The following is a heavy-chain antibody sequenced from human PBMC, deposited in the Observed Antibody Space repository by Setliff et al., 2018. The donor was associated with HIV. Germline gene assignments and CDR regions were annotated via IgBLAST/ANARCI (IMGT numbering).Heavy chain of an antibody. CDR3: ARRVVITTGSYYFDY. J-gene: IGHJ4*02. D-gene: IGHD3-22*01. CDR2: IYYSGST. V-gene: IGHV4-59*08. CDR1: GGSISSYY. Sequence: PLETLSLTCTVSGGSISSYYWSWIRQPPGKGLEWIGYIYYSGSTNYNPSLKSRVTISVDTSKNQFSLKLSPVTPADTAVYYCARRVVITTGSYYFDYWGQGTLVTVSS.